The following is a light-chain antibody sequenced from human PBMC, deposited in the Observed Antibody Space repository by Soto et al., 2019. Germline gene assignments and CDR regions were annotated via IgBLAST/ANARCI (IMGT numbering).Light chain of an antibody. J-gene: IGLJ2*01. Sequence: QSVLTQPPSASGAPGQRVTISCSGSISNVGRNTVSWYQYLPGTAPKLLIYNNDQRPSGVPDRFSGSKSGTSASLAISGLRSEDETDYSCAAWDDSLQGPVFGGGTKLTVL. V-gene: IGLV1-44*01. CDR1: ISNVGRNT. CDR3: AAWDDSLQGPV. CDR2: NND.